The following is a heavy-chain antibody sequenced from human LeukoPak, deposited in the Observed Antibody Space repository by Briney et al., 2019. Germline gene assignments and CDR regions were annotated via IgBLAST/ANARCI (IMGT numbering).Heavy chain of an antibody. J-gene: IGHJ4*02. CDR3: ARGGSSWPGDY. CDR2: IYYSGST. CDR1: GGSISSYY. Sequence: PETLSLTCTVSGGSISSYYWSWIRQPPGKGLEWIGYIYYSGSTNYNPSLKSRVTISVDTSKNQFSLKLSSVTAADTAVYYCARGGSSWPGDYWGQGTLVTVSS. V-gene: IGHV4-59*01. D-gene: IGHD6-13*01.